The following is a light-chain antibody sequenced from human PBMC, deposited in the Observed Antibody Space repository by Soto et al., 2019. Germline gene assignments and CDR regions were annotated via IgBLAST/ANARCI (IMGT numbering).Light chain of an antibody. CDR3: AAWDDSLSGVV. CDR2: RNN. CDR1: FSNIGSNF. V-gene: IGLV1-47*01. Sequence: QSVLTQPPSASGTPGQTVTISCSGRFSNIGSNFIYWYQQLPGTAPKLLIYRNNERPSGVTDRFSASKSGTSASLAISGLRSEDEADYHCAAWDDSLSGVVFGGGTKLTV. J-gene: IGLJ3*02.